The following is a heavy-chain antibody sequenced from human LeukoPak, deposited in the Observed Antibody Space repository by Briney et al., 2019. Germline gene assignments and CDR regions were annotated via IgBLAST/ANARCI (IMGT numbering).Heavy chain of an antibody. CDR3: ARDRYCSGGSCTWSAFDI. V-gene: IGHV1-2*02. Sequence: GASVKVSCKASGYTFTDYYMHWVRQAPGQGLEWMGWINPNSGGTNYAQKFQGRVTMTRDTSISTAYMELSRLRSDDTAVYYCARDRYCSGGSCTWSAFDIWGQGTMVTVSS. CDR1: GYTFTDYY. D-gene: IGHD2-15*01. CDR2: INPNSGGT. J-gene: IGHJ3*02.